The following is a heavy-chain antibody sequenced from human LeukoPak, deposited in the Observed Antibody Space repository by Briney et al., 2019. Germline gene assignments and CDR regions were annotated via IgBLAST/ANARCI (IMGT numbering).Heavy chain of an antibody. J-gene: IGHJ4*02. Sequence: GGSLRLSCAASEFTFSSYAMHWVRQAPGKGLEWVAVISYDGSNKYYADSVKGRFTISRDNSKNTLYLQMNSLRAEDTAVYYCARQGSGGWYELGYWGQGTLVTVSS. V-gene: IGHV3-30*04. CDR2: ISYDGSNK. CDR3: ARQGSGGWYELGY. D-gene: IGHD6-19*01. CDR1: EFTFSSYA.